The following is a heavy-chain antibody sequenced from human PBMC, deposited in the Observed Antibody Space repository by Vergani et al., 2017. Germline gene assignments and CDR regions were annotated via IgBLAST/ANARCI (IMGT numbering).Heavy chain of an antibody. J-gene: IGHJ6*02. CDR2: ISSSSSTI. CDR3: ARDSQVREVAALYYYYYYGMAV. V-gene: IGHV3-48*01. CDR1: GFTFSSYS. D-gene: IGHD2-15*01. Sequence: EVQLVESGGGLVQPGGSLRLSCAASGFTFSSYSMNWVRQAPGKGLEWVSYISSSSSTIYYADSVKGRFTISRDNAKNSLYLQMNSLRAEDTAVYYCARDSQVREVAALYYYYYYGMAVWGQGTTVTVSS.